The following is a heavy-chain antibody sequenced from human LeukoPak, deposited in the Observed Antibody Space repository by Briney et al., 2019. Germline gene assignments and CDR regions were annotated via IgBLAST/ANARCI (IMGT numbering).Heavy chain of an antibody. Sequence: SETLSLTCTVSGGSISSSSYYWGWIRQPPGKGLEWIGYIYYSGSANYNPSLKSRVTISVDTSKNQFSLKLSSVTAADTAVYYCARVLRVGATTQFDYWGQGTLVTVSS. D-gene: IGHD1-26*01. J-gene: IGHJ4*02. CDR3: ARVLRVGATTQFDY. CDR2: IYYSGSA. CDR1: GGSISSSSYY. V-gene: IGHV4-61*05.